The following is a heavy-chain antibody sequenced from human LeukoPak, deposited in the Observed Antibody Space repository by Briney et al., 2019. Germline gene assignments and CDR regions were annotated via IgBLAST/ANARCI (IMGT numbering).Heavy chain of an antibody. V-gene: IGHV1-8*01. D-gene: IGHD3-10*01. J-gene: IGHJ4*02. Sequence: ASVKVSCKAPGYTFTSYDINWVRQATGQGLEWMGWMNPNSGNTGYAQKFQGRVTMTRNTSISTAYMELSSLRSEDTAVYYCARSGRKYYGSGSYFAYWGQGTLVTVSS. CDR2: MNPNSGNT. CDR3: ARSGRKYYGSGSYFAY. CDR1: GYTFTSYD.